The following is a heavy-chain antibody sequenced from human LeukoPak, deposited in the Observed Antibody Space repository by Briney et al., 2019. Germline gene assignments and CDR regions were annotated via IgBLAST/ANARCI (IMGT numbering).Heavy chain of an antibody. CDR1: GGTFSNYA. CDR3: ANGNYYDRSGNHHRIYNWFDP. D-gene: IGHD3-22*01. Sequence: SVKVSCKASGGTFSNYAISWVRQAPGQGLEWMGGTIPILGTANYAPKFQDRVTISTDESTSTSFMELRSLRSEDTAVYYCANGNYYDRSGNHHRIYNWFDPWGQGTLVTVSS. J-gene: IGHJ5*02. V-gene: IGHV1-69*05. CDR2: TIPILGTA.